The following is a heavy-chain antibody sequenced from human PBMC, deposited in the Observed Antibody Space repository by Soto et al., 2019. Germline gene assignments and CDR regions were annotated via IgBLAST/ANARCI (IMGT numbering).Heavy chain of an antibody. CDR3: ASSITMVRGVPLGAFDI. V-gene: IGHV1-69*13. J-gene: IGHJ3*02. D-gene: IGHD3-10*01. CDR1: GYSFTSHY. CDR2: IIPIFGTA. Sequence: SVKVSCKAIGYSFTSHYMHWVRQAPGQGLEWMGGIIPIFGTANYAQKFQGRVTITADESTSTAYMELSSLRSEDTAVYYCASSITMVRGVPLGAFDIWGQGTMVTVSS.